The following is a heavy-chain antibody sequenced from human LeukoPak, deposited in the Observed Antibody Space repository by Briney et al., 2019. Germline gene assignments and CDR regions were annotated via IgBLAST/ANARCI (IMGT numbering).Heavy chain of an antibody. D-gene: IGHD1-26*01. CDR3: ARAVGALDI. CDR2: INPTGGTT. V-gene: IGHV1-46*01. Sequence: ASVKVSCKASGYTFTSDYMHWVRQAPGQGLEWMGIINPTGGTTTYAQKFQGRVTMTRDTSTSTVYMELSSLRSEDTAVYYCARAVGALDIWGQGIMVTVSS. J-gene: IGHJ3*02. CDR1: GYTFTSDY.